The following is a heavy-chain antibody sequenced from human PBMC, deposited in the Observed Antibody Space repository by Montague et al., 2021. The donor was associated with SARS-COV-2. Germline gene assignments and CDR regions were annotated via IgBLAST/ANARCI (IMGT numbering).Heavy chain of an antibody. J-gene: IGHJ6*02. CDR3: ARHARERAITYYFGLDV. Sequence: SETLSLTCTVYGGSFSSYYWSWIRQPPGEGLEWIGYINHSGSTSSNPSLKSRVTISIDTFKNQFSLNLSSVTAADTAIYYCARHARERAITYYFGLDVWGQGTTVTVSS. CDR2: INHSGST. D-gene: IGHD1-26*01. CDR1: GGSFSSYY. V-gene: IGHV4-59*08.